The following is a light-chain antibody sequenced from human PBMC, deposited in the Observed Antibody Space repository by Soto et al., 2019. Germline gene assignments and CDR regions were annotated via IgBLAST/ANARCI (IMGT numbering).Light chain of an antibody. V-gene: IGLV2-23*03. CDR2: EGS. CDR3: CSYADSTTFV. Sequence: QSALTQPASVSGSPGQSITISCTGTSNDVGSYNLVSWYQQHPIKAPKLMIYEGSKRPSGVSNRFSGSKSDNTASLTISGLQAEDEADYYCCSYADSTTFVFGGGTKVTVL. J-gene: IGLJ2*01. CDR1: SNDVGSYNL.